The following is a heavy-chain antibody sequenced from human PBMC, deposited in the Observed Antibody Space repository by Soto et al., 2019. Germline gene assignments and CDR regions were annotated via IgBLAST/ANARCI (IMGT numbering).Heavy chain of an antibody. Sequence: GSLRLSCAASGFTFSSYEMNWVRQAPGKGLEWVSYISRGGGTIYYADSVGGRFTISRDNAKNSLFLQMSSLRAEDTAVYYCARDDSGWDYWGQGTLVTVSS. CDR1: GFTFSSYE. CDR3: ARDDSGWDY. D-gene: IGHD5-12*01. J-gene: IGHJ4*02. CDR2: ISRGGGTI. V-gene: IGHV3-48*03.